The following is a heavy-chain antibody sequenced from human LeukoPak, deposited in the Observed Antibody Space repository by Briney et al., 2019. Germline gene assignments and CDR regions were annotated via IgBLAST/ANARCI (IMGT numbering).Heavy chain of an antibody. CDR3: VKGSETSRPYYFDY. CDR1: GFTFSAYA. J-gene: IGHJ4*02. Sequence: GGSLRLSCAASGFTFSAYAMSWVRQTPEKGLEWVSAITNSGGDPSHADSVKGRFTISRDNSRNTLYLTMSSLRAEDTAVYHCVKGSETSRPYYFDYWGQGALVTVSS. V-gene: IGHV3-23*01. CDR2: ITNSGGDP.